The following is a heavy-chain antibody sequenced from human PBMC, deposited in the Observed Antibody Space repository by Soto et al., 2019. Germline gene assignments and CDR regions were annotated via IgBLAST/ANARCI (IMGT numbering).Heavy chain of an antibody. CDR2: IYYSGST. J-gene: IGHJ4*02. V-gene: IGHV4-31*03. CDR1: GGSISSGGYY. D-gene: IGHD3-16*02. Sequence: QVQLQESGPGLVKPSQTLSLTCTVSGGSISSGGYYWSWIRQHPGKGLEWIGYIYYSGSTYYNPSRKSRVTISVDTSKNQFSLKLSSVTAADTAVYYCARDIMITFGGVIVRFFDYWGQGTLVTVSS. CDR3: ARDIMITFGGVIVRFFDY.